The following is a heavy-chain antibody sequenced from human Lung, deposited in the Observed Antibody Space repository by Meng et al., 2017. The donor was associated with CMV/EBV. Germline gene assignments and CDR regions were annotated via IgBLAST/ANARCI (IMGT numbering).Heavy chain of an antibody. V-gene: IGHV4-34*01. Sequence: SXTLSLXCAVYGGSFSVYYSSWIRQPPGKGLEWIGEINHSGSTNYNPSLKSRVTISVDTSKNQFSLKLSSVTAADTAVYYCARGKSSGLITPLRGGSRPFDPWXQGTLVTVSS. CDR3: ARGKSSGLITPLRGGSRPFDP. CDR1: GGSFSVYY. J-gene: IGHJ5*02. CDR2: INHSGST. D-gene: IGHD3-10*01.